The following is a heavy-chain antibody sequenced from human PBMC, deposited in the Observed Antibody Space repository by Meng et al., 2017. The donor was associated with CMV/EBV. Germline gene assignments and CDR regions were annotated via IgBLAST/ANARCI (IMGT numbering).Heavy chain of an antibody. CDR3: AKGRSIEAPGTRYFDC. V-gene: IGHV3-23*01. Sequence: GGSLRLSCAASEFTFSSYAMDWVRQAPGKGLDWVPIISDCGGITYYADSVEGRFTISRDNSKNTLYLQMNSLRAEDTAVYYCAKGRSIEAPGTRYFDCWGQGTLVTVSS. CDR1: EFTFSSYA. CDR2: ISDCGGIT. D-gene: IGHD6-13*01. J-gene: IGHJ4*02.